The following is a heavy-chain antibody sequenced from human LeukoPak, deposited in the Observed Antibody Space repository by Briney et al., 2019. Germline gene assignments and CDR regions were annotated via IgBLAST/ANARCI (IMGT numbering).Heavy chain of an antibody. CDR2: ISWNSGSI. V-gene: IGHV3-9*01. CDR3: AKAFTFGGVIAPFDY. CDR1: GFTFDDYA. D-gene: IGHD3-16*02. J-gene: IGHJ4*02. Sequence: GGSLRLSCAASGFTFDDYAMHWVRQAPGKGREWVSGISWNSGSIGYADSVKGRFTISRDNAKHSLYLQMNSLRAEDTALYYCAKAFTFGGVIAPFDYWGQGTLVTVSS.